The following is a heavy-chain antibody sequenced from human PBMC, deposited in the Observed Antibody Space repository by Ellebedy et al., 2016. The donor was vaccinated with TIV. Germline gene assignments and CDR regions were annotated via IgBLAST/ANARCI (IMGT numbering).Heavy chain of an antibody. Sequence: MPSETLSLTCTVSGGSISRHYWTWIRQPPGKGLEWIGYVYHSGDTNYNPSLKSRVTMSVDMSKNQFSLRLSSVTAADTAVYYCAGDYGAYFDYWGQGTLVTVSS. CDR3: AGDYGAYFDY. CDR2: VYHSGDT. D-gene: IGHD4-17*01. J-gene: IGHJ4*02. CDR1: GGSISRHY. V-gene: IGHV4-59*08.